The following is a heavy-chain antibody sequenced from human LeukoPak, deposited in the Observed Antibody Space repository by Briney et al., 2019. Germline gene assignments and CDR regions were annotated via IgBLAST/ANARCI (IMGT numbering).Heavy chain of an antibody. CDR3: AGVPFSFAHGY. CDR1: GYSFTSYA. D-gene: IGHD3-16*01. Sequence: ASVKVTCKASGYSFTSYAMHWVRQAPGQGLEWMGWINTGNGNTKYSQKFQGRVTITRDTSANTAYMELSSLRSEDTAVYYCAGVPFSFAHGYWGQGTLVTVSS. CDR2: INTGNGNT. J-gene: IGHJ4*02. V-gene: IGHV1-3*04.